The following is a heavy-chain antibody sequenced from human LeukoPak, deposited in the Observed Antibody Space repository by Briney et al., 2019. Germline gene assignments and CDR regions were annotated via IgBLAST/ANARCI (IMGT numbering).Heavy chain of an antibody. CDR3: ARTGTTMDY. J-gene: IGHJ4*02. CDR2: IKQDGSEK. D-gene: IGHD1-7*01. Sequence: GGSLRLSCAASGFTFSTYWMSWVRQAPGKGLERVANIKQDGSEKYYVDSVKGRFTISRDNAKSSLYLQMSSLRAEDTAVYYCARTGTTMDYWGQGTLVTVSS. CDR1: GFTFSTYW. V-gene: IGHV3-7*01.